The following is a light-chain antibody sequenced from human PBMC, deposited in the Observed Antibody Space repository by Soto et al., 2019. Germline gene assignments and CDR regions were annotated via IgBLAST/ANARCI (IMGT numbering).Light chain of an antibody. V-gene: IGLV2-14*01. CDR3: SSYTSSSTLVV. CDR2: DVS. Sequence: QSVLTQPASVSGSPGQSITISCTGTSSDVGGYHYVSWYQQHPGKDPKLMIYDVSNRPSGVSNRFSGSKSGNTASLTISGLQAEDEADYYCSSYTSSSTLVVFGGGTKLTVL. CDR1: SSDVGGYHY. J-gene: IGLJ2*01.